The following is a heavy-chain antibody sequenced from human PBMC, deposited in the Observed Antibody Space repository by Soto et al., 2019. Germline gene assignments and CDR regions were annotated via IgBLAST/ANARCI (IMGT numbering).Heavy chain of an antibody. CDR2: IWYDGSNK. CDR3: ARDHYDSRNREGCFDH. CDR1: GFTFSSYG. D-gene: IGHD3-22*01. J-gene: IGHJ4*02. Sequence: QVQLVESGGGVVQPGRSLRLSCAASGFTFSSYGMHWVRQAPGKGLEWVAVIWYDGSNKYYADSVKGRFTISRDNSKNTLYLQRNSLRAEDTAVYYCARDHYDSRNREGCFDHWGQGTLVTVSS. V-gene: IGHV3-33*01.